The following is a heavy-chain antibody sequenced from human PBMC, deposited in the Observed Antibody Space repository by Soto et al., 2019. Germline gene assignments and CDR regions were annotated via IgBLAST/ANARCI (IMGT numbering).Heavy chain of an antibody. V-gene: IGHV3-48*02. CDR2: ISSSSSTI. CDR3: ARYAATVTKGEGRNYYYYGMDV. Sequence: QPGGSLRLSCAASGFTFSSYSMNWVRQAPGKGLEWVSYISSSSSTIYYADSVKGRFTISRDNAKNSLYLQMNGLRDEDTAVYYCARYAATVTKGEGRNYYYYGMDVWGQGTTVTVSS. CDR1: GFTFSSYS. J-gene: IGHJ6*02. D-gene: IGHD4-17*01.